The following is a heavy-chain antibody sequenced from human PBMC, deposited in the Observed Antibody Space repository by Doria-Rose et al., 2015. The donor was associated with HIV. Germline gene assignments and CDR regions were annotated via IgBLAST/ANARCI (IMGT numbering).Heavy chain of an antibody. J-gene: IGHJ4*02. CDR2: IFSDDER. CDR3: ARIKSSRWYHKYYIDF. CDR1: GVSLSSPGMG. Sequence: VTLKESGPVLVKPTETLTLTCTVSGVSLSSPGMGVSWIRQPPGKALEWLANIFSDDERSYKTSLRSRLTISRGTSKRQVVLTMTDMDPVDTATYYCARIKSSRWYHKYYIDFWGQGTLVIISA. D-gene: IGHD6-13*01. V-gene: IGHV2-26*01.